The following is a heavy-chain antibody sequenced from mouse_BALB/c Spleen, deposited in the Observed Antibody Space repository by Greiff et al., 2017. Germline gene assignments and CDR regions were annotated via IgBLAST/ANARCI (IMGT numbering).Heavy chain of an antibody. D-gene: IGHD2-3*01. CDR1: GFSLTSYG. CDR3: ARNRYDGLFYAMDY. Sequence: VKLVESGPGLVQPSQSLSITCTVSGFSLTSYGVHWVRQSPGKGLEWLGVIWSGGSTDYNAAFISRLSISKDNSKSQVFFKMNSLQANDTAIYYCARNRYDGLFYAMDYWGQGTSVTVSS. V-gene: IGHV2-2*02. J-gene: IGHJ4*01. CDR2: IWSGGST.